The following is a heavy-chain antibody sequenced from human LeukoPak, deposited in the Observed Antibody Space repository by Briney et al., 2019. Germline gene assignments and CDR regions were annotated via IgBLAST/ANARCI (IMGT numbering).Heavy chain of an antibody. CDR3: ARIRSDVLWFDP. CDR1: GYTFTSYG. CDR2: ISAYNDNT. Sequence: ASVKVSCKASGYTFTSYGISWVRQAPGQGLEWMGWISAYNDNTNYAQKLQGRVTMTTDTSTSTAYMELRSLRTDDTAVYYCARIRSDVLWFDPWGQGTLVTVSS. J-gene: IGHJ5*02. V-gene: IGHV1-18*01. D-gene: IGHD3-16*01.